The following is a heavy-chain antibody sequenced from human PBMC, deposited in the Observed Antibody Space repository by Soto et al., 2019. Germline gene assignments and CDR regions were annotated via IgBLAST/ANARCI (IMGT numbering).Heavy chain of an antibody. J-gene: IGHJ4*02. Sequence: SETLSLTCTVSGGSISSGGYYWSWIRQHPGKGLEWIGYIYYSGSTYYNPSLKSRVTISVDTSKNQFSLKLSSVTAADTAVYYCARGISTYYDFWSGSNYFDYWGQGTLVTVSS. V-gene: IGHV4-31*03. CDR1: GGSISSGGYY. D-gene: IGHD3-3*01. CDR2: IYYSGST. CDR3: ARGISTYYDFWSGSNYFDY.